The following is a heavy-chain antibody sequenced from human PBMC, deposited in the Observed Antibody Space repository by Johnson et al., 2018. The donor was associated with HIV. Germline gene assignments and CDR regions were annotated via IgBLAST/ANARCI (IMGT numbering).Heavy chain of an antibody. D-gene: IGHD6-6*01. CDR3: AMGSSSSVGGAFDI. V-gene: IGHV3-9*01. Sequence: GRFTISRDNAKNSLYLQMNSLRAEDTALYYCAMGSSSSVGGAFDIWGQGTMVTVSS. J-gene: IGHJ3*02.